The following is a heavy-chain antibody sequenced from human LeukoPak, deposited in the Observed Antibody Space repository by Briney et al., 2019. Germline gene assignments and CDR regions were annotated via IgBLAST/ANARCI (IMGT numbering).Heavy chain of an antibody. CDR3: AREQSSSWRPFDY. Sequence: SETLSLTCAVSGYSISIGYYWGWIPQPPGKGLEWIGSIYHSGSTYHNPSLKSRITISVDTSKNQFSLKLSSVTAADTAVYYCAREQSSSWRPFDYWGQGTLVTVSS. CDR2: IYHSGST. CDR1: GYSISIGYY. J-gene: IGHJ4*02. D-gene: IGHD6-13*01. V-gene: IGHV4-38-2*02.